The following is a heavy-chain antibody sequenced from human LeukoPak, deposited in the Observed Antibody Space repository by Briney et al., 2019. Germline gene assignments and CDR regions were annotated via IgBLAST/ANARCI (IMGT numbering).Heavy chain of an antibody. CDR1: GGSISSGGYY. CDR2: IYYSGST. Sequence: SETLSLTCTVSGGSISSGGYYWSWIRQHPGKGLEWIGYIYYSGSTYYNPTLKSRVTISVDTSKNQFSLKLSSVTAADTAVYYCARGEDYYGSGSFDYWGQGTLVTVSS. J-gene: IGHJ4*02. D-gene: IGHD3-10*01. CDR3: ARGEDYYGSGSFDY. V-gene: IGHV4-31*03.